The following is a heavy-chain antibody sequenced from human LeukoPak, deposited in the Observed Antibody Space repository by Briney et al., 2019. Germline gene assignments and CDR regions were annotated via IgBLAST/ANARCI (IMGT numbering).Heavy chain of an antibody. D-gene: IGHD6-19*01. J-gene: IGHJ4*02. V-gene: IGHV4-4*02. Sequence: PSGTLSLTCAVSGDSISSDRWWSWVRQPPGKGLEYIGEFHQSVSTNYNPSLKSRLTISVDKSKSQFSLKLTSVTAADTAVYYCACHGGWSGPSEWGQGTLVTVSS. CDR1: GDSISSDRW. CDR3: ACHGGWSGPSE. CDR2: FHQSVST.